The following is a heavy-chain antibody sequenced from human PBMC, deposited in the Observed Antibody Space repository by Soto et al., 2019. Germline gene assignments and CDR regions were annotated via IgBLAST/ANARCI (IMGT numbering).Heavy chain of an antibody. CDR3: ARNFQNILTDSLNNWCAP. Sequence: GRSLRLSCAASGFTFSTYIMNLVRQAPGKGLEWVSYISSSSRTTYFADSVKGRFTISRDNAKSSLYLQMNSLRVEDTAVYYWARNFQNILTDSLNNWCAPWGREPLVPVSS. J-gene: IGHJ5*02. V-gene: IGHV3-48*01. CDR1: GFTFSTYI. D-gene: IGHD3-9*01. CDR2: ISSSSRTT.